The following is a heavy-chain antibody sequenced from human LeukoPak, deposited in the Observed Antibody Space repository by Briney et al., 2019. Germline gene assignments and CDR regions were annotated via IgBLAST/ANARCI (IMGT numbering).Heavy chain of an antibody. CDR2: IYYSGST. J-gene: IGHJ5*02. Sequence: SETLSLTCTVSGGSISSYCWSWIRQPPGKGLEWIGYIYYSGSTNYNPSLKSRVTISVDTSKNQFSLKLSSVSDADTAVYYCARVRTAMVIVSWGQGTLVTVSS. CDR3: ARVRTAMVIVS. D-gene: IGHD5-18*01. V-gene: IGHV4-59*01. CDR1: GGSISSYC.